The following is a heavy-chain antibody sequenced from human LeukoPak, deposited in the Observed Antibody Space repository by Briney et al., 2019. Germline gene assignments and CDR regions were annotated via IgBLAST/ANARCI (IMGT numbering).Heavy chain of an antibody. V-gene: IGHV3-74*01. J-gene: IGHJ5*01. D-gene: IGHD6-19*01. CDR2: INSDGSST. CDR1: GCTFSTYW. CDR3: ATLEGSGWSDF. Sequence: PGGSLRLSCIASGCTFSTYWMHWVRQAPGKGLVWVSRINSDGSSTNYADSVKCRFTISRDNAKNTLYLQMDSLRAEDTAVYYCATLEGSGWSDFWGQGTLVTVSS.